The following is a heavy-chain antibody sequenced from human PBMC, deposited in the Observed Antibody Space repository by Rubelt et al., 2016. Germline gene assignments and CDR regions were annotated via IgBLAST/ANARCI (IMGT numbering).Heavy chain of an antibody. V-gene: IGHV3-43*02. CDR1: GFTFYDYA. CDR3: AKDYWVSYEA. CDR2: ITSNGYTT. Sequence: EVQLVESGGGLVQPGGSLRLSCAASGFTFYDYAMHWVRQAPGKGLELVSLITSNGYTTFYADSVKGRFTISRDNSKSSLYLEIDNLRTEDTALYDCAKDYWVSYEAWGQGTLVTVSS. J-gene: IGHJ5*02. D-gene: IGHD3-16*01.